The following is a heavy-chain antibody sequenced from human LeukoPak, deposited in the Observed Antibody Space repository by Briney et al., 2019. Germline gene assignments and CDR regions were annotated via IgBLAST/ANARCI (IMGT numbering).Heavy chain of an antibody. CDR1: GYAFTGYY. D-gene: IGHD6-13*01. CDR3: ARHSRDYYYYYGMDV. CDR2: INPNSGGT. Sequence: ASVKVSCKASGYAFTGYYMHWVRRAPGQLLQWMGWINPNSGGTNYAQKFQGRVTMTRDTSISTAYMELSRLRSDDTAVYYCARHSRDYYYYYGMDVWGQGTTVTVSS. V-gene: IGHV1-2*02. J-gene: IGHJ6*02.